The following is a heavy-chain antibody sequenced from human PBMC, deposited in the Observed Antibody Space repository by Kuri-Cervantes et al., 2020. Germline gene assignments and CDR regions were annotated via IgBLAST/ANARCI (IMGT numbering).Heavy chain of an antibody. CDR1: GFTFSSYG. Sequence: GGSLRLSCAASGFTFSSYGINWVRQAPGKGLEWVTYIRNDGSDKYYADSVKGRFTVSRDNSKNTLFLQMNSLRGEDTAVYYCARDRGIVGVGDYYMDVWGKGTTVTVSS. V-gene: IGHV3-30*02. CDR2: IRNDGSDK. J-gene: IGHJ6*03. D-gene: IGHD2-15*01. CDR3: ARDRGIVGVGDYYMDV.